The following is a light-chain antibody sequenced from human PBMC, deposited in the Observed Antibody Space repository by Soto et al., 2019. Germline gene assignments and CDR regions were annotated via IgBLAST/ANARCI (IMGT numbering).Light chain of an antibody. CDR1: QSVGNH. CDR3: QQRDNWPPEVT. CDR2: DAS. V-gene: IGKV3-11*01. Sequence: EIVLTQSPATLSLSPGERSTLSCISIQSVGNHLAWYQQKPGHAPRVLIYDASNRATGIPARFSASGSGTDFTLTISSLEPEDLAVYYCQQRDNWPPEVTFGGGTKVDIK. J-gene: IGKJ4*01.